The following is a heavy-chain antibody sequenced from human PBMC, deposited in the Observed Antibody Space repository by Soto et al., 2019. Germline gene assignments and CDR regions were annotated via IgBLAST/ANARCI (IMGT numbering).Heavy chain of an antibody. Sequence: EVELVESGGGLVQPGGSLRLSCAASEFTFSGDWMNWVRQAPGKGLEWVANINQVGSQTNYVDSVKGRFTISRDNAKNSLHLQMNSLRAEDTAVYYCARDPVGAPYYDYWGQGILVTVSS. CDR1: EFTFSGDW. D-gene: IGHD1-26*01. CDR2: INQVGSQT. V-gene: IGHV3-7*01. CDR3: ARDPVGAPYYDY. J-gene: IGHJ4*02.